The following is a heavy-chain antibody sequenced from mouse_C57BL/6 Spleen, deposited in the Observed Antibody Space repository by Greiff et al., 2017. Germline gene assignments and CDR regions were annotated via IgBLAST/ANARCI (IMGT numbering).Heavy chain of an antibody. CDR3: ASPANWEMGDY. CDR2: IYPGDGDT. CDR1: GYAFSSSW. V-gene: IGHV1-82*01. J-gene: IGHJ2*01. Sequence: QVQLQQSGPELVKPGASVKISCKASGYAFSSSWMNWVKQRPGKGLEWIGRIYPGDGDTNYNGKFKGKATLTADKSSSTAYMQLSSLTSEDSAVYFCASPANWEMGDYWGQGTTLTVSS. D-gene: IGHD4-1*01.